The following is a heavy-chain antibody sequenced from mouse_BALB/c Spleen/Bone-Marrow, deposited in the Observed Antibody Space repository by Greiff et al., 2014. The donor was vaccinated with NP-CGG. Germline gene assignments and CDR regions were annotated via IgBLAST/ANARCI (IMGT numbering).Heavy chain of an antibody. D-gene: IGHD2-1*01. J-gene: IGHJ4*01. V-gene: IGHV14-4*02. CDR3: NGNYYAMDY. CDR1: DFNIKDYY. CDR2: IDPENGDT. Sequence: VQLQQPGAELVRSGASVKLSCTASDFNIKDYYMHWVKQRPEQGLEWIGWIDPENGDTEYAPKFQGKATMTADTSSNTAYLQLSSLTSEDTAVYYCNGNYYAMDYWGQGTSVTVSS.